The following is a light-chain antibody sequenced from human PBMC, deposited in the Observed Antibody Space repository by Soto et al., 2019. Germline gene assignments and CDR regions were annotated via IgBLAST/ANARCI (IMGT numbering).Light chain of an antibody. CDR1: QSVSSN. CDR3: QQYNNWLT. Sequence: EIVMTQSPATLSVSPGERATLSCRASQSVSSNLAWYQQKPGQAPGLLIYGASTRATGIPARFSGSGSGTEFTLTISSLQSEDFAVYYCQQYNNWLTFGQGTKV. V-gene: IGKV3-15*01. J-gene: IGKJ1*01. CDR2: GAS.